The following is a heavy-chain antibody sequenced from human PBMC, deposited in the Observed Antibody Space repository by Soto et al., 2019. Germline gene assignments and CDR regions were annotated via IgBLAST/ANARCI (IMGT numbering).Heavy chain of an antibody. CDR3: ARDSSAEGVTTLDY. V-gene: IGHV3-30-3*01. CDR1: RFTFSSYA. Sequence: QVQLVESGGGVVQPGRSLRLSSAASRFTFSSYAMHWVRQAPGKGLEWVAVISYDGSNKYYADSVKGRFTISRDNSKNTLYLQMNSLRAEDTAVYYCARDSSAEGVTTLDYWGQGTLVTVSS. J-gene: IGHJ4*02. CDR2: ISYDGSNK. D-gene: IGHD2-21*02.